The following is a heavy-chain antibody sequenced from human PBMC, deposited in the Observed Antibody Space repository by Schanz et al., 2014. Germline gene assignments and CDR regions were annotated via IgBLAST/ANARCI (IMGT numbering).Heavy chain of an antibody. D-gene: IGHD3-16*01. J-gene: IGHJ5*02. CDR1: GFTVNTNY. Sequence: VQLVESGGGLIQPGGSLRLSCAVSGFTVNTNYMSWIRQAPGKGLECIAHIRTSGTTTYYADSVKGRFTISRDNSNNSLYLQMNSLRDEDTAVYYCASARCFTCPDYWFAPWGQGTLVTVSS. V-gene: IGHV3-11*04. CDR2: IRTSGTTT. CDR3: ASARCFTCPDYWFAP.